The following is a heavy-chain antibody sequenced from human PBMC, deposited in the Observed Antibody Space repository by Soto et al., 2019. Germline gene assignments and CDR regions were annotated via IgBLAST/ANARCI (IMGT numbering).Heavy chain of an antibody. Sequence: GGSLRLSCAASGFTFSSYAMSWVRQAPGKGLEWVSAISGSGGSTYYADSVKGRFTISRDNSKNTLYLQMNSLRAEDTAVYYCARYIAVAGSYYYMDVWGKGTTVTVSS. V-gene: IGHV3-23*01. CDR1: GFTFSSYA. CDR3: ARYIAVAGSYYYMDV. J-gene: IGHJ6*03. CDR2: ISGSGGST. D-gene: IGHD6-19*01.